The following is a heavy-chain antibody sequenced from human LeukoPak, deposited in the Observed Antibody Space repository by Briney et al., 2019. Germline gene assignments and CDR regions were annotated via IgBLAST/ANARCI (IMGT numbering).Heavy chain of an antibody. V-gene: IGHV3-23*01. J-gene: IGHJ4*02. D-gene: IGHD2/OR15-2a*01. CDR3: AKDRDDSSMLFDS. CDR2: ISGSGGGT. Sequence: GGSLRLSCAASGFTFSSYAMSWVRRAPGKGLQWVSSISGSGGGTYSADSVKGRFTISRDNSKNTLYLQMNSLRVEDTAVYYCAKDRDDSSMLFDSWGQGSLVTVSS. CDR1: GFTFSSYA.